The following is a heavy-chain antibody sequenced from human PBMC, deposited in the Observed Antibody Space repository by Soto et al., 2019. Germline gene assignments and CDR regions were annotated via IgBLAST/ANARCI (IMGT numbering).Heavy chain of an antibody. CDR2: IIYSEDI. CDR1: GASISSYNY. J-gene: IGHJ4*02. CDR3: VRHAQWIIRAY. Sequence: PSETLSLTCNVSGASISSYNYWGWFRQPPGKGQEWIGSIIYSEDIKYNQSLQNRITPLVDTSKNKFSQKQNYKTAADTAVYYCVRHAQWIIRAYWGQG. V-gene: IGHV4-39*01. D-gene: IGHD5-12*01.